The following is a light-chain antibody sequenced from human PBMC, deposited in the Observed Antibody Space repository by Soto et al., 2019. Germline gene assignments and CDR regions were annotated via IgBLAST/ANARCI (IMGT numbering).Light chain of an antibody. CDR3: AAWDDSLNAHWV. J-gene: IGLJ3*02. CDR1: SSNIGRNT. CDR2: SNN. Sequence: QSVLTQPPSASGTPGQRVTISCSGSSSNIGRNTVNWYQQLPGTAPKFLINSNNKRPSGVPDRFSGSKSGTSASLAISGLQSEDEADYYCAAWDDSLNAHWVFGGGTKLTVL. V-gene: IGLV1-44*01.